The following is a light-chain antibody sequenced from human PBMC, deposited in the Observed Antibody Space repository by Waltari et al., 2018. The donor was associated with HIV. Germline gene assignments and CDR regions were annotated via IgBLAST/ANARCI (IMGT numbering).Light chain of an antibody. V-gene: IGLV1-44*01. CDR1: ISNIGGNT. J-gene: IGLJ2*01. CDR3: AAWDANLNGRL. Sequence: QSVLTQSPSASGTPGQRVTISCSGSISNIGGNTVSWYQHLPGTAPKLLIHSNNQRPSGVPDRFSGSKSGTSASLAISGLQSEDEADYYCAAWDANLNGRLFGGGTKLTVL. CDR2: SNN.